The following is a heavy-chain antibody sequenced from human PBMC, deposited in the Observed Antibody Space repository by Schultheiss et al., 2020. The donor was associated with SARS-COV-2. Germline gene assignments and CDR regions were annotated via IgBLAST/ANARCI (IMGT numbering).Heavy chain of an antibody. J-gene: IGHJ3*02. Sequence: GESLKISCAASGFTLSDYGMHWVRQAPGKGLEWVAVLWYDGITNKYIDSVKGRFTMSRDNSKNTLYLQMNSLRTEDTAVYYCARGDEGMAARPDAFDIWGQGTMVTVSS. V-gene: IGHV3-33*01. D-gene: IGHD6-6*01. CDR3: ARGDEGMAARPDAFDI. CDR2: LWYDGITN. CDR1: GFTLSDYG.